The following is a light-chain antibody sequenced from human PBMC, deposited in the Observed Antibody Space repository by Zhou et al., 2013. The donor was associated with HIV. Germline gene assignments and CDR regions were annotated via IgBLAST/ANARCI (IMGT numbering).Light chain of an antibody. CDR1: SSDVGSYNL. CDR2: EVS. Sequence: QSALTQPASVSGSPGQSITISCTGTSSDVGSYNLVSWYQQYPGKAPKLMIYEVSKWAAGVSNRFSGSKSGNRASLTISGLQAEDEADYYCSSYTSSSTVFGGGTKLTVL. V-gene: IGLV2-14*02. CDR3: SSYTSSSTV. J-gene: IGLJ3*02.